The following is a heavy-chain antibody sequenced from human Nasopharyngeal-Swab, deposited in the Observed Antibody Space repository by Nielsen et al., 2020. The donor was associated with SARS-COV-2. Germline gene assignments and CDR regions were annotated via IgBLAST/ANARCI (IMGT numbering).Heavy chain of an antibody. CDR2: IYHSGST. D-gene: IGHD6-19*01. V-gene: IGHV4-4*02. CDR3: ARASAEAGTYYYMDV. Sequence: SETLSLTCAVSGGSISSSNWWSWVRQPPGKGLEWIGEIYHSGSTNYNPSLKSRVTISVDKSKNQFSLKLSSVTAADTAVYYCARASAEAGTYYYMDVWGKGTTVTVSS. CDR1: GGSISSSNW. J-gene: IGHJ6*03.